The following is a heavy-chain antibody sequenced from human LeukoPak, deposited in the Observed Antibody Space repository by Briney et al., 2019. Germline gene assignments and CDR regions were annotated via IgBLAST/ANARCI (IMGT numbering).Heavy chain of an antibody. CDR1: GFTYSSYW. CDR2: INSDGSST. J-gene: IGHJ4*02. D-gene: IGHD6-6*01. V-gene: IGHV3-74*01. Sequence: GGSLRLSCAASGFTYSSYWMHWVRQAPGKGLVWVSRINSDGSSTTYADSVKGRFTISRDNAKNTLYLQMNSLRAEDTAVYYCAREGSRYSSSIDYWGQGTLVTVSS. CDR3: AREGSRYSSSIDY.